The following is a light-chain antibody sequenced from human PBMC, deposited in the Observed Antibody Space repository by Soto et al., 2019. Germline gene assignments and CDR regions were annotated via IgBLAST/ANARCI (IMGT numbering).Light chain of an antibody. V-gene: IGKV2-30*02. CDR2: KVS. CDR3: MQGTHWPIT. CDR1: QSLVHSDGIAY. J-gene: IGKJ5*01. Sequence: DVVMTQSPLSLPFTLGQPASISCRSNQSLVHSDGIAYFSWFQQRPGRSPRRLIYKVSNRDSGVPARFSGSGSGTDFALKISRVEAEDVGVYYCMQGTHWPITFGQGTRLAIK.